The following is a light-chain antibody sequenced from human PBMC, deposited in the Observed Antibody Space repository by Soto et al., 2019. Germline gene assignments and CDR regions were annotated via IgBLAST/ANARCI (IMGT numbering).Light chain of an antibody. J-gene: IGKJ1*01. Sequence: EIVVTQSPATLSLSPGERATRSCRASQSVSSHLAWYQQKPGQAPRLLIDDASNRATGIPARFSGSGSGTDFILTISSLEPEDSAVYYCQQRADWWTFGQGTKVDIK. V-gene: IGKV3-11*01. CDR2: DAS. CDR3: QQRADWWT. CDR1: QSVSSH.